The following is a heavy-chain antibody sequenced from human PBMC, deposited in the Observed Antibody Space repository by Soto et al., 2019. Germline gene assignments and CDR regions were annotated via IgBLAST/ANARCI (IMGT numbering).Heavy chain of an antibody. D-gene: IGHD2-8*01. Sequence: VQLQESGPGLVKPSVTLSLTCKVSGVSVRNFYWTWIRQPPGQGLEWIGYISHSGTTTYNPSLRRRVSISADTSKNEVPLLLSSVTAADTGVYFCARYLGSTNGVCGWLDPCGQGTQVTVSS. CDR2: ISHSGTT. V-gene: IGHV4-59*02. J-gene: IGHJ5*02. CDR1: GVSVRNFY. CDR3: ARYLGSTNGVCGWLDP.